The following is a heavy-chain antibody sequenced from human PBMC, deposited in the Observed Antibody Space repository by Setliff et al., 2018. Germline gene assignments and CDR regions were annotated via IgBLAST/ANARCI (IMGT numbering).Heavy chain of an antibody. Sequence: SETLSLTCTVSDVSISGYYWSWIRQPPGKGLEWIGYIHSSGRSNYNPSLKSRVTTSIDTSKNQFSLKLSSVTAADTAVYYCARDHRDGYNAPYYYYYMDVWGKGTTVTVS. CDR3: ARDHRDGYNAPYYYYYMDV. J-gene: IGHJ6*03. CDR2: IHSSGRS. CDR1: DVSISGYY. D-gene: IGHD5-12*01. V-gene: IGHV4-4*08.